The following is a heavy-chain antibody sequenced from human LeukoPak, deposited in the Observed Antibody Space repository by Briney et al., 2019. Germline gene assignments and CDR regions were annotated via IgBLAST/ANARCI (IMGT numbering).Heavy chain of an antibody. CDR3: AKEAYYDSSGYYPY. D-gene: IGHD3-22*01. Sequence: GGSLRLSCAASGFTFSSYGMHWVRQAPGKGLEWVAVISYDGSNKYYADSVKGRFTISRDNSKNTLYLQMNSLRAEDTAVYYCAKEAYYDSSGYYPYWGQGTLVTVSS. J-gene: IGHJ4*02. V-gene: IGHV3-30*18. CDR2: ISYDGSNK. CDR1: GFTFSSYG.